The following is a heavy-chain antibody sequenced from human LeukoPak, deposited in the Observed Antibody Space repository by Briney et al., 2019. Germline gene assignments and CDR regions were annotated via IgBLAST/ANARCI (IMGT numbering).Heavy chain of an antibody. CDR3: AAGWVCSGGSCYYYFDY. Sequence: SVKVSCKASGFTFTSSAMQWVRQARGQRLEWIGWIVVGSGNTNCAQKFQERVTITRDMSTSTAYMELSSLRSEDTAVYYCAAGWVCSGGSCYYYFDYWGQGTLVTVSS. D-gene: IGHD2-15*01. V-gene: IGHV1-58*02. J-gene: IGHJ4*02. CDR1: GFTFTSSA. CDR2: IVVGSGNT.